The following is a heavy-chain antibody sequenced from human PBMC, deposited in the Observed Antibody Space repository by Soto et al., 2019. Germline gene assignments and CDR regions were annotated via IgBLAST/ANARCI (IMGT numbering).Heavy chain of an antibody. CDR2: IYYSGST. D-gene: IGHD2-2*01. CDR3: AFFIVLVPAPTRFSP. V-gene: IGHV4-30-4*01. Sequence: SETLSLSCTVSGGSISSGDYYWSGIRQPPGKGLEWIGYIYYSGSTYYNPSLKSRVTISVDTSKNQFSLKLSSVTAADTAVYYCAFFIVLVPAPTRFSPCGQGSLVPVSS. J-gene: IGHJ5*02. CDR1: GGSISSGDYY.